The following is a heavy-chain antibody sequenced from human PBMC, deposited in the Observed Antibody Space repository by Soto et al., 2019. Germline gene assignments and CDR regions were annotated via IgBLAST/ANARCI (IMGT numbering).Heavy chain of an antibody. V-gene: IGHV3-48*02. D-gene: IGHD3-22*01. CDR2: ISGRSTTV. J-gene: IGHJ4*02. CDR3: ARDPSAYYSDSSGFYSDY. CDR1: GFTFSSYS. Sequence: VGSLRLSCAASGFTFSSYSMNWVRQAPGKGLEWVSYISGRSTTVYYANSVKGRFTISRDNAKNLLYLQMNSLRDEDTAVYYCARDPSAYYSDSSGFYSDYWGQGTLVTVSS.